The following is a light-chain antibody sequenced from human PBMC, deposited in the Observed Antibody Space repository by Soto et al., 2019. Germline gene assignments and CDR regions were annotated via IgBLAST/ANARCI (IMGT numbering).Light chain of an antibody. CDR1: HSLVHNDGNTY. CDR3: MQATQSSWT. J-gene: IGKJ1*01. CDR2: KVS. V-gene: IGKV2-24*01. Sequence: DIVMTQTPLSSPVTLGQAASISCRASHSLVHNDGNTYLSWFQQRPGKPPRLLIYKVSDRFSGVPDRFSGSGAGTDFKLTISRVEAEDVGVYYCMQATQSSWTFGQGTKVEI.